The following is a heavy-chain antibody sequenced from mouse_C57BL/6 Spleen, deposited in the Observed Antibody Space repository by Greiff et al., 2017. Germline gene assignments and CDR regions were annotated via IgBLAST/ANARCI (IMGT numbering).Heavy chain of an antibody. CDR2: IYPGSGST. J-gene: IGHJ3*01. V-gene: IGHV1-55*01. D-gene: IGHD2-3*01. Sequence: QVQLQQSGAELVKPGASVKMSCKASGYTFTSYWITWVKQRPGQGLEWIGDIYPGSGSTNYNEKFKSKATLTVDTSSSTAYMQLISLTSEDSAVYYCASPYDGYSAWFAYWGQGTLVTVSA. CDR3: ASPYDGYSAWFAY. CDR1: GYTFTSYW.